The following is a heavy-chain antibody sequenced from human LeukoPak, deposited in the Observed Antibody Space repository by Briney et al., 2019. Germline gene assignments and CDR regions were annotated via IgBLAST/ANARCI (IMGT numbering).Heavy chain of an antibody. D-gene: IGHD3-3*01. J-gene: IGHJ4*02. CDR2: ISYDGSNK. CDR3: ASPAAFTIFGVVPILDY. CDR1: GFTFSSYG. V-gene: IGHV3-30*03. Sequence: GRSLRLSCAASGFTFSSYGMHWVRQAPGKGLEWVAVISYDGSNKYYADSVKGRFTISRDNSKNTLYLQMNSLRAEDTAVYYCASPAAFTIFGVVPILDYWGQGTLVTVSS.